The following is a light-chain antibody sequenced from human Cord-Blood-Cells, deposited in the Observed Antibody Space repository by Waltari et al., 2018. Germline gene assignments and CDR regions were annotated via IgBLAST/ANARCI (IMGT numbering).Light chain of an antibody. V-gene: IGKV1-5*01. Sequence: DIQMNQSPSTLSASVGDRVTIACRASQSISSWLAWYQQKPGKAPKLLIYDASSLESVVPSMFSGSGSGTEFTLTISILQPDDFATYYCQQYNSYSTFGQGTKVEIK. CDR3: QQYNSYST. CDR1: QSISSW. CDR2: DAS. J-gene: IGKJ1*01.